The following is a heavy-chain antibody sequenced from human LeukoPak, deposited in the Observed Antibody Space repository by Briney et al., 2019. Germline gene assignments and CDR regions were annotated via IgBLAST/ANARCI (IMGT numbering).Heavy chain of an antibody. CDR3: ARDGKITIFGVVINNWFDP. CDR1: GGTFSSYA. D-gene: IGHD3-3*01. V-gene: IGHV1-69*13. Sequence: GASVKVSCKASGGTFSSYAISWVRRAPGQGLEWMGGIIPIFGTANYAQKFQGRVTITADESTSTAHMELSSLRSEDTAVYYCARDGKITIFGVVINNWFDPWGQGTLVTVSS. CDR2: IIPIFGTA. J-gene: IGHJ5*02.